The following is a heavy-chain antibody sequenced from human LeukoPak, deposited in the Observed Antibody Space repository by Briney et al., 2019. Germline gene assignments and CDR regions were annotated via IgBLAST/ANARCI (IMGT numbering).Heavy chain of an antibody. CDR2: INHSGST. V-gene: IGHV4-39*07. CDR1: GGSISSSSYY. J-gene: IGHJ5*02. Sequence: PSETLSLTCTVSGGSISSSSYYWGWIRQPPGKGLEWIGEINHSGSTNYNPSLKSRVTISVDTSKNQFSLKLSSVTAADTAVYYCARRRMGYCSSTSCRPNWFDPWGQGTLVTVSS. CDR3: ARRRMGYCSSTSCRPNWFDP. D-gene: IGHD2-2*01.